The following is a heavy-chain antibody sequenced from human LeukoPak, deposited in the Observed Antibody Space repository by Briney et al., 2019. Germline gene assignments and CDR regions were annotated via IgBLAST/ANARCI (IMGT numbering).Heavy chain of an antibody. V-gene: IGHV1-69*06. CDR2: IIPIFGTA. CDR1: GYTLTELS. D-gene: IGHD3-10*01. Sequence: ASVKVSCKVSGYTLTELSMHWVRQAPGQGLEWMGGIIPIFGTANYAQKFQGRVTITADKSTSTAYMELSSLRSEDTAVYYCARAHSITMVRERMDYWGQGTLVTVSS. J-gene: IGHJ4*02. CDR3: ARAHSITMVRERMDY.